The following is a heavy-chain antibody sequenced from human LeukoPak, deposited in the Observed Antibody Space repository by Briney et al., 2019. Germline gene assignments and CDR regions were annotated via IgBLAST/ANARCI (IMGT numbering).Heavy chain of an antibody. CDR3: AKGNHYYDSSGTSDY. D-gene: IGHD3-22*01. V-gene: IGHV3-23*01. CDR2: ISGSGGST. J-gene: IGHJ4*02. Sequence: GRSLRLSCAGSGFIFNNYAMHWVRQPPGKGLEWVSAISGSGGSTYYADSVKGRFTISRDNSKNTLYLQMNSLRAEDTAVYYCAKGNHYYDSSGTSDYWGQGTLVTVSS. CDR1: GFIFNNYA.